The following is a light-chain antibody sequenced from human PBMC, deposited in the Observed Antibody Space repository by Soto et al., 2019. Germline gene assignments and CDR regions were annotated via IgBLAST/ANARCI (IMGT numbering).Light chain of an antibody. Sequence: DIQMTQSPFSLSAPVGDRVTITCRASQSISNYLNWYQQKQGKAPKLLIYAASTLQSGFPSRFSGSGSGTDFPLTISSLQPEDAATYYCQQSYGTPIIFGQGTRLDSK. CDR2: AAS. CDR3: QQSYGTPII. J-gene: IGKJ5*01. CDR1: QSISNY. V-gene: IGKV1-39*01.